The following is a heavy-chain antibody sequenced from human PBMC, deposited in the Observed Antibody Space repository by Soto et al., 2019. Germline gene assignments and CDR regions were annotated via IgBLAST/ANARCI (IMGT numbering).Heavy chain of an antibody. D-gene: IGHD2-2*01. V-gene: IGHV1-69*13. CDR3: ARETWDIVVVPAATGLNAFDI. CDR2: IIPIFGTA. CDR1: GGTFGSYA. J-gene: IGHJ3*02. Sequence: GASVKVSCKASGGTFGSYAISWVRQAPGQGLEWMGGIIPIFGTANYAQKFQGRVTITADESTSTAYMELSSLRSEDTAVYYCARETWDIVVVPAATGLNAFDIWGQGTMVTVSS.